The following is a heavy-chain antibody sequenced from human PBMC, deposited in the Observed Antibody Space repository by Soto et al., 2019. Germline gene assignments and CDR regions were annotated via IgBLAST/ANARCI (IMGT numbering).Heavy chain of an antibody. CDR2: ISAYNGNT. CDR3: AIDKGSTVPTPSYYYYGMDV. CDR1: GYTFTSYG. V-gene: IGHV1-18*01. Sequence: ASVKVSCKASGYTFTSYGISWVRQAPGQGLEWMGWISAYNGNTNYAQKLQGRVTMTTDTSTSTAYMELRSLRSDDTAVYYCAIDKGSTVPTPSYYYYGMDVWGQGTTVTVSS. J-gene: IGHJ6*02. D-gene: IGHD4-17*01.